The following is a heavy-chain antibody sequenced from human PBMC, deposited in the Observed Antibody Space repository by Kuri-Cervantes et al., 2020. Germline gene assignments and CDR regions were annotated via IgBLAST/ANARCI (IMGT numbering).Heavy chain of an antibody. CDR2: IYYSGST. CDR1: GGSISSYY. D-gene: IGHD3-10*01. V-gene: IGHV4-59*08. CDR3: ARLGVRFGELYFDY. J-gene: IGHJ4*02. Sequence: SETLSLTCTVSGGSISSYYWSWIRQPPGKGLEWIGYIYYSGSTNYNPSLKSRVTISVDTSKNQFSLKLSSVTAADTAVYYCARLGVRFGELYFDYWGQGTLVTVSS.